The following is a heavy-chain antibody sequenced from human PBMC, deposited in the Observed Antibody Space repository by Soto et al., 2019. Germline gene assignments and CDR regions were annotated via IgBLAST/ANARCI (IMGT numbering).Heavy chain of an antibody. D-gene: IGHD3-3*01. J-gene: IGHJ4*02. Sequence: EVQLVQSGAEVKKPGESLKISCKGSGYSFTTYWIAWVRQMPGKGLEWMGYIYPGDSETRYSPSFRGQVAISADNSTNTAYPQWSSLKASDTAIYYCARHGVSDARGGFDYWGQGNLVTVSS. CDR3: ARHGVSDARGGFDY. V-gene: IGHV5-51*01. CDR1: GYSFTTYW. CDR2: IYPGDSET.